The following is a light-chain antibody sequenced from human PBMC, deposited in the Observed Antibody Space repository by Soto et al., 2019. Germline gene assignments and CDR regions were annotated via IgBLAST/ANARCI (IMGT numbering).Light chain of an antibody. J-gene: IGLJ1*01. Sequence: QSVLTQPASVSGSPGQSITISCTGTNSDVGGYNYVSWYQQHPGKAPKLMIYEVSNRPSGVSNRFSASKSGNTASLTISGLQAEDEADYYCSSYTGNSTHVFGTGTKVTVL. V-gene: IGLV2-14*01. CDR2: EVS. CDR3: SSYTGNSTHV. CDR1: NSDVGGYNY.